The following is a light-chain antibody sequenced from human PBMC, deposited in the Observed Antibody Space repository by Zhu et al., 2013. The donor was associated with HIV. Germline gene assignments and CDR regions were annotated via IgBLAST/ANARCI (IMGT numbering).Light chain of an antibody. CDR3: ASWDISLNGNWV. J-gene: IGLJ3*02. V-gene: IGLV1-44*01. CDR1: NSNIGRNT. Sequence: QSVLTQPPSAAGTPGQRVTISCSGSNSNIGRNTVNWYQQFPGTTPKLLIYNNNQRPSGVPDRFSGSKSGTSASLAISGLQSDDEGDYYCASWDISLNGNWVFGGGDQADRP. CDR2: NNN.